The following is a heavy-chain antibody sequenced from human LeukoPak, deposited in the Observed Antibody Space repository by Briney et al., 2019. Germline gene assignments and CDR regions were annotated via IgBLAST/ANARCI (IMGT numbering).Heavy chain of an antibody. CDR3: AREANYDFWSGYYQENWFDP. CDR1: GFTFSSYS. J-gene: IGHJ5*02. V-gene: IGHV3-21*01. Sequence: GGSLRLSCAASGFTFSSYSMNWVRQAPGKGLEWVSSISSSSSYIYYADSVKGRFTISRDNAKNSLYLQMNSLRAEDTAVYYCAREANYDFWSGYYQENWFDPWGQGTLVTVSS. D-gene: IGHD3-3*01. CDR2: ISSSSSYI.